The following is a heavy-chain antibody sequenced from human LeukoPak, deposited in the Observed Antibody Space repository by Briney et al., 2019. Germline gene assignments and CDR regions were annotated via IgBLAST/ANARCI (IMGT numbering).Heavy chain of an antibody. CDR1: GYSFTNYW. Sequence: GESLKISCKGSGYSFTNYWIGWVRQMPGKGLEWMGIISPGDSDRRYSPSFQGQVTISVDKSITTAYLQWSSLKASDTAIYFCARRELREGYNWNVYFNYWGQGTLVT. CDR2: ISPGDSDR. V-gene: IGHV5-51*01. D-gene: IGHD1-1*01. CDR3: ARRELREGYNWNVYFNY. J-gene: IGHJ4*02.